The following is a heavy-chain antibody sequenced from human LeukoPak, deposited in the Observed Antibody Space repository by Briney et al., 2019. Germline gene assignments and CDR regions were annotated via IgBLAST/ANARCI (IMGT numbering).Heavy chain of an antibody. Sequence: GRSLRLSCAASGFTFSSYGMHWVRQAPGKGLEWVAVIWYDGSNKYYADSVKGRFTISRDNSKNTLYLQMNSLRAEDTAVYYCARDGGVGGWSDFDYWGQGTLVTVSS. CDR2: IWYDGSNK. V-gene: IGHV3-33*01. J-gene: IGHJ4*02. CDR1: GFTFSSYG. D-gene: IGHD6-19*01. CDR3: ARDGGVGGWSDFDY.